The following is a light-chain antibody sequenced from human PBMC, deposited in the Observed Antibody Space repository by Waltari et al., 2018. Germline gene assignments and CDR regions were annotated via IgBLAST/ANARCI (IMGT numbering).Light chain of an antibody. V-gene: IGLV2-23*01. CDR1: SSDVGVYNY. CDR2: DGS. J-gene: IGLJ2*01. Sequence: QSALTQPASVSGSPGQSITIPCTGTSSDVGVYNYVSWYQPDPDKATKLMIYDGSKRPSGVSNRFSGSKSGNTASLTISGLQAEDEADYYCCSYAGSSTHVLFGGGTKLTVL. CDR3: CSYAGSSTHVL.